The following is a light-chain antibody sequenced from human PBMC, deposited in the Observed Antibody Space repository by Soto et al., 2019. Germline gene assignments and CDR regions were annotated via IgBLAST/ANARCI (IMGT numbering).Light chain of an antibody. Sequence: DIHLTQSPSFLSASEGDRVTITCRASQGIANYLAWFHQKPGKAPKLLIDSASTLQSGVPSRFNGSGVGKEFTLTITSLQTEDSATYYCQHLSIYPLTFGPGTRVDIK. CDR1: QGIANY. CDR3: QHLSIYPLT. V-gene: IGKV1-9*01. CDR2: SAS. J-gene: IGKJ3*01.